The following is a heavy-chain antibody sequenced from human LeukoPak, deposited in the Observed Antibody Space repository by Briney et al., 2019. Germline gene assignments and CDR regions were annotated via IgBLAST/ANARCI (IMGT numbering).Heavy chain of an antibody. CDR3: ARPHYDFWSGMGAFDI. CDR1: GFTFSSYG. D-gene: IGHD3-3*01. J-gene: IGHJ3*02. Sequence: PGGSLRLSCAASGFTFSSYGMHWVRQAPGKGLEWVAFIRYDGSNKYYADSVKGRFTISRDNSKNTLYLQMNSLRAEDTAVYYCARPHYDFWSGMGAFDIWGQGTMVTVSS. CDR2: IRYDGSNK. V-gene: IGHV3-30*02.